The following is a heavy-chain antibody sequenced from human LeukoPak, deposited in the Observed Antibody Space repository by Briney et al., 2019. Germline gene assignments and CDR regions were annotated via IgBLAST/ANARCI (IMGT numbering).Heavy chain of an antibody. Sequence: GGSLRLSCAASGFSVSRKYMNWVRQAPGKGLEWVSVIYSGGSTYYADSVKGRFTISRDNSKNTLYLQMNSLRAEDTAVYYCAKDPIFSGSYGVFDSWGQGTLVTVSS. J-gene: IGHJ4*02. V-gene: IGHV3-53*01. D-gene: IGHD1-26*01. CDR3: AKDPIFSGSYGVFDS. CDR1: GFSVSRKY. CDR2: IYSGGST.